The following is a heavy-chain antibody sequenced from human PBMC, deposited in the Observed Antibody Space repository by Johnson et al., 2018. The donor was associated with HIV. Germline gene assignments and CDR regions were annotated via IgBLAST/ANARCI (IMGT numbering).Heavy chain of an antibody. Sequence: QVQLVESGGGLVKPGGSLRLSCAASGFTFSDYYMTWIRQAPGKGLEWVAVISYDGSNKYYADSVKGRFTISRDNSKNTLYLQMNSLKTEDTAVYYCATDRGYWDSSGYSRVFDMWGQGTMVTVSS. CDR2: ISYDGSNK. CDR3: ATDRGYWDSSGYSRVFDM. J-gene: IGHJ3*02. V-gene: IGHV3-30*03. D-gene: IGHD3-22*01. CDR1: GFTFSDYY.